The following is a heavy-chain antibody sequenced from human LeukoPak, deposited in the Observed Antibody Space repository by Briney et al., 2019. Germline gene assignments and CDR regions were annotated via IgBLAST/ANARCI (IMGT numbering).Heavy chain of an antibody. D-gene: IGHD1-1*01. V-gene: IGHV2-5*02. Sequence: SGPTLVKPTQTLTLTCTFSGFSLSTSGVGVGCIRQPPGKALEWLALIYGDDDKRYSPSLKSRLTITKDTSKNQAVLTMTNMDPVDTATYYCAHKTNSNAFDIWGQGTMVTVSS. CDR1: GFSLSTSGVG. J-gene: IGHJ3*02. CDR3: AHKTNSNAFDI. CDR2: IYGDDDK.